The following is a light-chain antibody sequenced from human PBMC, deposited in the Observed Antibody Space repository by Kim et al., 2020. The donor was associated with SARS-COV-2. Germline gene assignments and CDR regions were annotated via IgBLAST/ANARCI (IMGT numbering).Light chain of an antibody. CDR1: SLSTYH. Sequence: ALGQTGRITCQGDSLSTYHATWYQQKPGQAPVLVIYGRNNRPSGIPDRFSGSISGNTASLTVTGAQAEDEADYYCNSRDSSGNHLVFGGGTQLTVL. J-gene: IGLJ2*01. CDR3: NSRDSSGNHLV. V-gene: IGLV3-19*01. CDR2: GRN.